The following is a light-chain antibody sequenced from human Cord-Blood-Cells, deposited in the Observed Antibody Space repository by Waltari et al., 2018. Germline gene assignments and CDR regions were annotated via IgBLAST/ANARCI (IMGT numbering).Light chain of an antibody. CDR2: CAS. Sequence: EIVLTQSPGTLSLPPGERATLSCRASQSVSSSYLTWYQQKPGQAPRLLIYCASSRATGIPDSFSGSGSGTDFTLTISRLEPEDFAVYYFQQYGSSPRTFGQGTKLEI. CDR3: QQYGSSPRT. CDR1: QSVSSSY. J-gene: IGKJ1*01. V-gene: IGKV3-20*01.